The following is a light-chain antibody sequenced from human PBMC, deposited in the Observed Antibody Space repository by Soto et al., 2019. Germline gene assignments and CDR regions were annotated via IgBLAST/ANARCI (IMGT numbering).Light chain of an antibody. Sequence: EIVLTQSPGTLSLSPGDRATLSCRASQTVTRSYLAWYQHKPGQAPRLLIYGASSRATVIPDRFSGSGSGTEFTLTISSLQSEDFAVYYCQQYNNWPPWTFGQGTKVDIK. V-gene: IGKV3-20*01. J-gene: IGKJ1*01. CDR2: GAS. CDR3: QQYNNWPPWT. CDR1: QTVTRSY.